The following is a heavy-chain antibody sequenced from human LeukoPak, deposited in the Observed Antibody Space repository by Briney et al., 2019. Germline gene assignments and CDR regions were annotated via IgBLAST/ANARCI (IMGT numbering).Heavy chain of an antibody. CDR3: ARGSTEDIVVVVAATASAFDI. J-gene: IGHJ3*02. Sequence: GGSLRLSCAASGFTFSSYSMNWVRQAPGKGLEWVSSISSSSSYIYYADSVKGRFTISRDDAKNSLYLQMNSLRAEDTAVYYCARGSTEDIVVVVAATASAFDIWGQGTMVTVSS. V-gene: IGHV3-21*01. CDR2: ISSSSSYI. CDR1: GFTFSSYS. D-gene: IGHD2-15*01.